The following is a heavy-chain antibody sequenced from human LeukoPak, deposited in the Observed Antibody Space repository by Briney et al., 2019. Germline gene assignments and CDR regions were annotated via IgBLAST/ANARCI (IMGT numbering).Heavy chain of an antibody. CDR1: GVSIRSSGYY. CDR2: IYYSGST. Sequence: SETLSLTCTVSGVSIRSSGYYWGWIRQPPGKGLEWIGNIYYSGSTYYNPSLKSRVTISVDTSKNQFSLKLSSVTAADTAVYYCGRRGGDSYDYFDYWGQGTLVTVSS. J-gene: IGHJ4*02. V-gene: IGHV4-39*01. D-gene: IGHD5-18*01. CDR3: GRRGGDSYDYFDY.